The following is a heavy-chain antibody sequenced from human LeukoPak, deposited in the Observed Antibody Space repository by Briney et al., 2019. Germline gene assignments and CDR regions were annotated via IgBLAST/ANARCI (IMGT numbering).Heavy chain of an antibody. V-gene: IGHV1-8*01. CDR3: ARGGPLRRRSRADNRTPYYFDY. D-gene: IGHD1-26*01. CDR2: MNPNSGNT. J-gene: IGHJ4*02. Sequence: ASVKVSCKASGYTFTSYDINWVRQATGQGLEWMGWMNPNSGNTGYAQKFQGRVTMTRNTSISTAYMELSSLRSEDTAVYYCARGGPLRRRSRADNRTPYYFDYWGQGTLVTVSS. CDR1: GYTFTSYD.